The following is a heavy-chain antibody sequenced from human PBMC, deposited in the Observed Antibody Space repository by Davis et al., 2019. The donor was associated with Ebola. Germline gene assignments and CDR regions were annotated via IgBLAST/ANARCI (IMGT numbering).Heavy chain of an antibody. J-gene: IGHJ4*02. CDR2: ISSDSDYI. CDR3: ARSEPPDY. V-gene: IGHV3-21*01. Sequence: GESLKISCAASGFTFSTYSMSWVRQAPGKGLEWVSSISSDSDYIYQTDSLKGRFIISRDNAKNSLYLQMNGLRAEDTAVYYCARSEPPDYWGQGTLVTVSS. D-gene: IGHD1-14*01. CDR1: GFTFSTYS.